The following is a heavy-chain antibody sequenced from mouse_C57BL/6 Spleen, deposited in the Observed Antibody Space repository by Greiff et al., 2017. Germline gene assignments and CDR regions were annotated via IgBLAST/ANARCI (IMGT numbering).Heavy chain of an antibody. Sequence: DVHLVESGGGLVQPGGSLSLSCAASGFTFPDYYMSWVRQPPGKALEWLGFIRNKANGYTTEYSASVKGRFTISRDNSHSILYLHMNALRAEDSATYYCARYRNYFDYWGQGTTLTVSS. J-gene: IGHJ2*01. CDR1: GFTFPDYY. CDR3: ARYRNYFDY. V-gene: IGHV7-3*01. CDR2: IRNKANGYTT.